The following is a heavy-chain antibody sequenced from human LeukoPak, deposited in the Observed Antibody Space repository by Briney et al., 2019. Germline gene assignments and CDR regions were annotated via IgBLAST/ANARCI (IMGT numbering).Heavy chain of an antibody. V-gene: IGHV4-59*01. CDR3: ATGKYYFDY. CDR1: VDSISGYY. CDR2: MYYSGNT. Sequence: SETLSLTCTVSVDSISGYYWSCIRQPPGKGLEWIGYMYYSGNTNYNPSLKSRLTTSLDTSKNQFSLKLSSVTAADTAVYYCATGKYYFDYWGQGTLVTVSS. J-gene: IGHJ4*02.